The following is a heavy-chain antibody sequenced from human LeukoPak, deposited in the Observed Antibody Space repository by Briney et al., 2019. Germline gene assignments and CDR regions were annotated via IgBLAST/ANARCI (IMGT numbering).Heavy chain of an antibody. CDR3: ASTPLYSSGWYNGPRYFDY. V-gene: IGHV1-69*13. D-gene: IGHD6-19*01. J-gene: IGHJ4*02. CDR1: GYTFTSYA. Sequence: GASVKVSCKASGYTFTSYAISWVRQAPGQGLEWMGGIIPIFGTANYAQKFQGRVTITADESTSTAYMELSSLRSEDTAVYYCASTPLYSSGWYNGPRYFDYWGQGTLVTVSS. CDR2: IIPIFGTA.